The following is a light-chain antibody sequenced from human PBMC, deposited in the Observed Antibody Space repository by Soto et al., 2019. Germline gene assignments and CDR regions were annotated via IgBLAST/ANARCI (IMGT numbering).Light chain of an antibody. CDR1: QSVSNNY. CDR3: QQYGSSPLT. Sequence: EIVLTQSPGTLSLSPGERATLSCRASQSVSNNYLAWYQQKPGQAPRLLIYGASSRATGIPDRFRGSGSGTDFTLTINRLETEDFAVYFCQQYGSSPLTFGGGTKVDIK. V-gene: IGKV3-20*01. J-gene: IGKJ4*01. CDR2: GAS.